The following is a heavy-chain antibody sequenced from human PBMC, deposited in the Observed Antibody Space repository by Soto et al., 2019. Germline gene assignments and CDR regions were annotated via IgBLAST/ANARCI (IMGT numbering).Heavy chain of an antibody. CDR1: GGTFSSHT. CDR2: IIPALGTA. D-gene: IGHD4-17*01. J-gene: IGHJ2*01. CDR3: ARPDFGDYWYFDL. V-gene: IGHV1-69*08. Sequence: QDQLVQSGAEVKKPGSSVKVSCKASGGTFSSHTFSWVRQAPGQGLEWMGRIIPALGTATYAQTFQGRVTITADESATTAYMELNSLRSEDTAVYYCARPDFGDYWYFDLWGRGTLVTVSP.